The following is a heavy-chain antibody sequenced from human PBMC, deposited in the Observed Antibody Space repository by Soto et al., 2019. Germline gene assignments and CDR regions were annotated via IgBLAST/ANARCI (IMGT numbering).Heavy chain of an antibody. CDR3: ARVGVGVRGVIRLSWFDP. CDR2: IYYSGST. J-gene: IGHJ5*02. CDR1: GGSISSYY. D-gene: IGHD3-10*01. V-gene: IGHV4-59*01. Sequence: SETLSLTCPVSGGSISSYYWSWIRQPPGKGLEWIGYIYYSGSTNYNPSLKSRVTISVDTSKNQFSLKLSSVTAADTAVYYCARVGVGVRGVIRLSWFDPWGQGTLVTVSS.